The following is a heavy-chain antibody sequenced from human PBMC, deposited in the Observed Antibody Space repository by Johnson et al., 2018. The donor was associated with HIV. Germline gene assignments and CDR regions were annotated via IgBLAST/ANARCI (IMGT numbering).Heavy chain of an antibody. CDR2: ISWNSGSI. CDR3: ARGERFGGTQEAFDI. Sequence: VQLVESGGGLVQPDKSLRLSCAASGFTFDDYAMHWVRQPPGKGLEWVSRISWNSGSIGYADSVKGRFTISRDNAKNSLYLQMNSLRAGDTAVYYCARGERFGGTQEAFDIWGQGTMVTVSS. J-gene: IGHJ3*02. CDR1: GFTFDDYA. D-gene: IGHD1-26*01. V-gene: IGHV3-9*01.